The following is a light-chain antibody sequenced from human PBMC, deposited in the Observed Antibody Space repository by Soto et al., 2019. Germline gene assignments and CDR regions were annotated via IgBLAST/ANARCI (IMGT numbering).Light chain of an antibody. CDR1: STDVGGFVS. Sequence: ALTQPRSVSGFPGQSITIPCTGTSTDVGGFVSVSWYQQHPDKAPKVMIYDVTKRPSGVPDRFSGSKSGDTASLTISGLQADDEADYYCCSYSGSYTLYLYGAGTKVTVL. V-gene: IGLV2-11*01. CDR2: DVT. J-gene: IGLJ1*01. CDR3: CSYSGSYTLYL.